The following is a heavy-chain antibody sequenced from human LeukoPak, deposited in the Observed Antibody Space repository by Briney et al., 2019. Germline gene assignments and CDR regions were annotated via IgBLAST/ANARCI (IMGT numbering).Heavy chain of an antibody. J-gene: IGHJ4*02. CDR1: GFTFSSYW. CDR3: AVGQYDFWSGYYFDY. V-gene: IGHV3-7*01. D-gene: IGHD3-3*01. CDR2: IKQDGSEK. Sequence: GGSLRLSCAASGFTFSSYWMSWVRQAPGKGLEWVANIKQDGSEKYYVDSVKGRFTISRDNAKNSLYLQMNSLRAEDTAVYYCAVGQYDFWSGYYFDYWGQGTLVTVSS.